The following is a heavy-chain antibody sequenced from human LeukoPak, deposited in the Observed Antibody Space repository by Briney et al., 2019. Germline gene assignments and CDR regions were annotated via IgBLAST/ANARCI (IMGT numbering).Heavy chain of an antibody. CDR2: ISASGGTT. V-gene: IGHV3-23*01. CDR3: AKGGGGHCSGGFCSNFDY. CDR1: GFTFTTYA. Sequence: GGSLRLSCAASGFTFTTYAMNWVRQAPGKGLEWVSGISASGGTTYYADSVKGRFTISRDNSKMTLYLQMNSLRGEETALYYCAKGGGGHCSGGFCSNFDYWGQGAQVTVSA. D-gene: IGHD2-15*01. J-gene: IGHJ4*02.